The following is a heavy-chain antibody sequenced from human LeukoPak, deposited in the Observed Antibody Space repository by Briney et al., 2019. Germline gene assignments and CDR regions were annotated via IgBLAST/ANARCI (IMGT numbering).Heavy chain of an antibody. CDR1: GGSISSGGYY. D-gene: IGHD1-26*01. V-gene: IGHV4-31*03. CDR3: ASSPIDSGSYSVAWSDY. Sequence: SQTLSLTCTVSGGSISSGGYYWSWIRQHPGKGLEWIGYIYYSGSTYYSPSLKSRVTISVDTSKNQFSLKLSSVTAADTAVYYCASSPIDSGSYSVAWSDYWGQGTLVTVSS. CDR2: IYYSGST. J-gene: IGHJ4*02.